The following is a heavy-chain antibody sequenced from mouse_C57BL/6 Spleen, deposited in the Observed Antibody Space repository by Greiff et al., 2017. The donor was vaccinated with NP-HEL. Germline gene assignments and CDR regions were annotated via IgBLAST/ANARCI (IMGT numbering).Heavy chain of an antibody. CDR1: GYTFTDYY. D-gene: IGHD2-4*01. V-gene: IGHV1-26*01. J-gene: IGHJ3*01. CDR2: INPNNGGT. Sequence: VQLQQSGPELVKPGASVKISCKASGYTFTDYYMNWVKQSHGKSLEWIGDINPNNGGTSYNQKFKGKATLTVDKSSSTAYMELRSLTSEDSAVYYCARHRDYDGAWFAYWGQGTLVTVSA. CDR3: ARHRDYDGAWFAY.